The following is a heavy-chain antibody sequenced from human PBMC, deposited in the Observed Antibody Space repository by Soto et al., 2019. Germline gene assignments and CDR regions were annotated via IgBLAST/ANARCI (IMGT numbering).Heavy chain of an antibody. V-gene: IGHV3-30*18. CDR1: GFTFSSYG. CDR2: VSYDEITK. J-gene: IGHJ4*02. Sequence: GGSLRLSCAASGFTFSSYGMNWVRQAPGKGLEWVAVVSYDEITKYYADSVKGRFTISRDNSKNTVYLQMNSLRPEDTAVYYCAKPLGLLRRAMAQGSDYWGQGTLVTVSS. CDR3: AKPLGLLRRAMAQGSDY. D-gene: IGHD5-18*01.